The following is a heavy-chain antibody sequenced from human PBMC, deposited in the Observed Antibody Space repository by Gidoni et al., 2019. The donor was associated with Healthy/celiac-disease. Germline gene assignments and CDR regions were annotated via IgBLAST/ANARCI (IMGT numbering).Heavy chain of an antibody. Sequence: QVQLQESGPGLVKPSQTLSLTCTVSGGSISSGGYYWSWIRQHPGKGLEWIGYIYYSGSTYYNPSLKRRVTISVDTSKNQFSLKLSSVTAADTAVYYCARVDFDSSSTWFDPWGQGTLVTVSS. CDR3: ARVDFDSSSTWFDP. CDR1: GGSISSGGYY. CDR2: IYYSGST. J-gene: IGHJ5*02. D-gene: IGHD2-2*01. V-gene: IGHV4-31*03.